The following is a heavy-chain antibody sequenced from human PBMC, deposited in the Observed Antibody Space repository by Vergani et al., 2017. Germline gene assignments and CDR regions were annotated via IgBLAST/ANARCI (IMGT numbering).Heavy chain of an antibody. D-gene: IGHD5-12*01. Sequence: QLQLQESGPGLVKPSETLSLTCTVSGGSISSSSYYWGWIRQPPGKGLEWIGSIYYSGSTYYNPSLKSRVTISVDTSKNQFSLKLSSVTAADTAVYYCARSRRAWPTLDYWGQGTLVTVSS. CDR3: ARSRRAWPTLDY. CDR1: GGSISSSSYY. V-gene: IGHV4-39*07. CDR2: IYYSGST. J-gene: IGHJ4*02.